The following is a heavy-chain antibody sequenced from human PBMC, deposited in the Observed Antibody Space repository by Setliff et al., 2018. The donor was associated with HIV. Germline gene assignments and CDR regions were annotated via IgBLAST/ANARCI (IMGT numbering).Heavy chain of an antibody. D-gene: IGHD1-26*01. CDR1: GYTFTSYT. Sequence: ALVKVSCKASGYTFTSYTMNWVRQAPGQGLEWMGWINTNTGNPTYAPGFTGRFVFSLDTSVSTAYLQISRLRAEDTAIYYCARGALDSGIYSGPDTYFDYWGQGTLVTVSS. CDR3: ARGALDSGIYSGPDTYFDY. CDR2: INTNTGNP. J-gene: IGHJ4*02. V-gene: IGHV7-4-1*02.